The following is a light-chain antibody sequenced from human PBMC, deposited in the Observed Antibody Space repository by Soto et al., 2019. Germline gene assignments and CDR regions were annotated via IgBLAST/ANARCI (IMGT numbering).Light chain of an antibody. CDR3: QQRSDWRLS. V-gene: IGKV3-11*01. J-gene: IGKJ4*01. CDR2: DAS. CDR1: QSVSNY. Sequence: DIVLTQSPTTLSLSPGERATLSCRASQSVSNYFAWYQQKPGQAPRLLIYDASTRAADIPARFSGSGSGTDFIVTISSLEPEDFAVYYCQQRSDWRLSFGGGIKVAIK.